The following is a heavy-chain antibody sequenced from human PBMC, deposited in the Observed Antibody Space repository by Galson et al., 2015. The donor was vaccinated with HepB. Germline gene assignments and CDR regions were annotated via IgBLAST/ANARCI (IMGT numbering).Heavy chain of an antibody. Sequence: SLRLSCAASGFTFSSYAMSWVRQAPGKGLEWVSAISGSGGSTYYADSVKGRFTISRDNSKNTLYLQMNSLRAEDTAVYYCAKGYCSSTSCYLDWFDPWGQGTLVTVSS. V-gene: IGHV3-23*01. CDR1: GFTFSSYA. CDR2: ISGSGGST. CDR3: AKGYCSSTSCYLDWFDP. J-gene: IGHJ5*02. D-gene: IGHD2-2*01.